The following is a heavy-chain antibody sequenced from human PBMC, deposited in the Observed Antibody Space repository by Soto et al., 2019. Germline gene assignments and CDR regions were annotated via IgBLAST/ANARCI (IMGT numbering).Heavy chain of an antibody. CDR3: ARKYYFDY. CDR1: GYSLTWYY. Sequence: QVQLVQSGAEVKKPGASVKLSCKASGYSLTWYYIHWVRQAPGQGLEWMGIIDPSDGSTTYAQRFQGRVSMTRDASTSTVYMELRSLTSDDTAVYYCARKYYFDYRGQGTLVTVSS. CDR2: IDPSDGST. J-gene: IGHJ4*02. V-gene: IGHV1-46*01.